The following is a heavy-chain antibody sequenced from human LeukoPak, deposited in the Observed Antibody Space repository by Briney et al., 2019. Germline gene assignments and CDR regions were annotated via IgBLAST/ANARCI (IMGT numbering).Heavy chain of an antibody. D-gene: IGHD3-10*01. CDR1: GFTFSLYG. CDR2: ISNDGDYE. CDR3: AKDGRGRTFFGDIEY. V-gene: IGHV3-30*18. J-gene: IGHJ4*02. Sequence: GGSLRLSCAASGFTFSLYGVHWVRQAPGKGLEWVAVISNDGDYEYYTDSVKGRFTISRDNAKDTLYLQMDSLRRVDTAVYYCAKDGRGRTFFGDIEYWGQGTLVAVSS.